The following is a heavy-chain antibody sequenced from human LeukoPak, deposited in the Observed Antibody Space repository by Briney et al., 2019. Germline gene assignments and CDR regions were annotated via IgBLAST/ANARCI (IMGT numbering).Heavy chain of an antibody. D-gene: IGHD5-18*01. Sequence: SGGSLRLSCAASGFTFGSYEMNGVRQPPGKGLEWISFISSSGGTTDYADSVRGRFTISRDNAKNSLYLQMSSLRAEDTGVYYCARKPNSDVRWGQGTLVTVSS. J-gene: IGHJ4*02. CDR3: ARKPNSDVR. CDR1: GFTFGSYE. CDR2: ISSSGGTT. V-gene: IGHV3-48*03.